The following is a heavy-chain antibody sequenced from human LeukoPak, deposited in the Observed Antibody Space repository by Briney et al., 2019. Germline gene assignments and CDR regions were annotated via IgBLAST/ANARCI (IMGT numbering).Heavy chain of an antibody. CDR1: GFTFTRSA. J-gene: IGHJ4*02. Sequence: SVKVPCKASGFTFTRSAVQWVRQARGQGLEWIGWIVVGSGNTNYAQKFQERVTITRDMSTSTAYMELSSLRAEDTAVYYCAKAGIGGSSLYYFDYWGQGTLVTVSS. CDR2: IVVGSGNT. CDR3: AKAGIGGSSLYYFDY. V-gene: IGHV1-58*01. D-gene: IGHD6-6*01.